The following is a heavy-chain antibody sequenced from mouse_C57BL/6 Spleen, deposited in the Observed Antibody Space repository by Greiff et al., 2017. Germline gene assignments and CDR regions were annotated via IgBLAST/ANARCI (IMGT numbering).Heavy chain of an antibody. CDR2: IHPNSGNT. V-gene: IGHV1-64*01. D-gene: IGHD1-1*01. CDR1: GYTFTSYW. Sequence: QVQLQQPGAELVKPGASVKLSCKASGYTFTSYWMHWVKQRPGQGLEWIGLIHPNSGNTNYNEKFQSKATLTVDTSSSTASMQLRSLPSEDPAVYVCERGATVGFGYGGQGTTLTVSS. CDR3: ERGATVGFGY. J-gene: IGHJ2*01.